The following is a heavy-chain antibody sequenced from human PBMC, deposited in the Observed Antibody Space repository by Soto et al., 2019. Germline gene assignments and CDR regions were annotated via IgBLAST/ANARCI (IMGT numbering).Heavy chain of an antibody. CDR1: GGSFSGYY. Sequence: SETLSLTCAVYGGSFSGYYWNWIRQPPGKGLEWIGEINHSGSTNYNPSLKSRITISVDTSKNHFSLKLSSVTAADTAVYYCARASGKIAAAGRVLGYWGQGTLVTVSS. CDR3: ARASGKIAAAGRVLGY. D-gene: IGHD6-13*01. J-gene: IGHJ4*02. V-gene: IGHV4-34*01. CDR2: INHSGST.